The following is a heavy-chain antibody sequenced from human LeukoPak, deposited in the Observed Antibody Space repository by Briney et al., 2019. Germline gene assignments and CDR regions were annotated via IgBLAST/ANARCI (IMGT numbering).Heavy chain of an antibody. CDR1: GGSISSSSYY. J-gene: IGHJ3*02. CDR3: ARLPPRDYDSSGYYFDAFDI. V-gene: IGHV4-39*01. D-gene: IGHD3-22*01. Sequence: PSETLSLTCTVSGGSISSSSYYWGWIRQPPGKGLEWIGSIYYSGSTYYNPSLKSRVTISVDTSKNQFSLKLSSVTAADTAVYYCARLPPRDYDSSGYYFDAFDIWGQGTMVTLSS. CDR2: IYYSGST.